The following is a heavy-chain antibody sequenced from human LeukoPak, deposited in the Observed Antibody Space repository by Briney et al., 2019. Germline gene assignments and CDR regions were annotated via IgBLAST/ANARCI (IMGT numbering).Heavy chain of an antibody. CDR3: AKDGSWSCTD. D-gene: IGHD2-8*02. V-gene: IGHV3-30*02. CDR1: GFTFSSSA. CDR2: IAHHGNNK. Sequence: GGPLRLSCAASGFTFSSSAMHWVRQGPGKGLEWVAYIAHHGNNKYYADSVKGRVTISRDNSKGTLYLQMNSLRADDTAVYYCAKDGSWSCTDWGQGTLVTVSS. J-gene: IGHJ4*02.